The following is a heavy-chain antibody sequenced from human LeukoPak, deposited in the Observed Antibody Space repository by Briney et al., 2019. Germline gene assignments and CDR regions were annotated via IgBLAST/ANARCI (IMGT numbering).Heavy chain of an antibody. CDR2: MNPNSGRT. Sequence: ASVKVSCKASGYTLTSYDINWVRQATGQGLEWMGWMNPNSGRTGYAQNLQGRITITRNTSISTAYMELSSLRSEDTAVYYCTRETSSRYFDYWGQGTLATVSS. CDR3: TRETSSRYFDY. J-gene: IGHJ4*02. V-gene: IGHV1-8*01. CDR1: GYTLTSYD.